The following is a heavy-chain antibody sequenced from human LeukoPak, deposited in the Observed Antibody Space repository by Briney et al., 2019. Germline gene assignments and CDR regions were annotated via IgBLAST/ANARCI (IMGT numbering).Heavy chain of an antibody. CDR3: AKDLGIAAADPLLAFDI. CDR2: IRYDGSNK. D-gene: IGHD6-13*01. Sequence: PGGSLRLSCAASGFTFSSYGVHWVRQAPGKGLEWVAFIRYDGSNKYYADSMKGRFTIPRDNSKNTLYLQMNSLRAEDTAVYYCAKDLGIAAADPLLAFDIWGQGTMVTVSS. J-gene: IGHJ3*02. CDR1: GFTFSSYG. V-gene: IGHV3-30*02.